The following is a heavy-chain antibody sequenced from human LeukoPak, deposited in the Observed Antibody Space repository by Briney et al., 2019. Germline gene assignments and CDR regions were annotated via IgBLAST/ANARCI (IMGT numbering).Heavy chain of an antibody. CDR2: ISSSSSYI. D-gene: IGHD3-3*01. V-gene: IGHV3-21*01. J-gene: IGHJ4*02. CDR1: GFTFSFYS. Sequence: PGGSLRLSCAASGFTFSFYSMNWVRQAPGKGLEWVSSISSSSSYIYYADSVKGRFTISRDNAKNSLYLQMNSLRAEDTAVYYCARSMPPLTIFGVAYYFDYWGQGTLVTVSS. CDR3: ARSMPPLTIFGVAYYFDY.